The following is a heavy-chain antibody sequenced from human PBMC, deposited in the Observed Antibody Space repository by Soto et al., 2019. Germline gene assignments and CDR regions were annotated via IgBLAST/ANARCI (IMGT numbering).Heavy chain of an antibody. Sequence: SETLSLTCTVSSGSISSYYWGWIRQPPGMGLEWIGYIYYSGGTNYNPSLKSRVTMSVDTSKNQFSLNLSSVTAADTAVYYCARYLSFGGTTNRLFDYWGQGTLVTVSS. CDR2: IYYSGGT. V-gene: IGHV4-59*01. CDR3: ARYLSFGGTTNRLFDY. CDR1: SGSISSYY. D-gene: IGHD1-1*01. J-gene: IGHJ4*02.